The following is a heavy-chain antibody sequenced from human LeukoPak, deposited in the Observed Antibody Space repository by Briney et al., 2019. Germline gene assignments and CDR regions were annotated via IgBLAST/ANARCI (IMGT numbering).Heavy chain of an antibody. CDR2: ISSSGSYI. Sequence: PGGSLRLSCAASGFTFSSYEMNWVRQAPGKGLEWVSSISSSGSYIYYADSVRGRFTISRDNAKNSLHLQMNSLRGEDTAVYYCARDPSEASHPYYFDYWGQGTLVTVSS. J-gene: IGHJ4*02. CDR1: GFTFSSYE. CDR3: ARDPSEASHPYYFDY. V-gene: IGHV3-21*01.